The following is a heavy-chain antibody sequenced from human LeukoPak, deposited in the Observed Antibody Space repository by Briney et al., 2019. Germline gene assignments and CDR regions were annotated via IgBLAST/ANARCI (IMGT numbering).Heavy chain of an antibody. D-gene: IGHD2-21*01. J-gene: IGHJ5*02. Sequence: SETLSLTCTVSGASISSHYCNWIRQSPGKGLEWIGYIYSSGSTQYSPSVKSRVTISMNTSKNQFSLKLSSVTAADTAVYYCARAPMIAGFDPWGQGTLVTVSS. V-gene: IGHV4-59*08. CDR1: GASISSHY. CDR2: IYSSGST. CDR3: ARAPMIAGFDP.